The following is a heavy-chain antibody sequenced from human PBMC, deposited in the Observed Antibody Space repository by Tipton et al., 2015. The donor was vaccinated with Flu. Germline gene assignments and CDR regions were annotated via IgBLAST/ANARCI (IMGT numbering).Heavy chain of an antibody. J-gene: IGHJ5*02. D-gene: IGHD4-17*01. CDR2: INSEGRST. V-gene: IGHV3-74*01. CDR1: GFTFSSYW. Sequence: SLRLSCAASGFTFSSYWMHWVRQAPGKGLVWVSRINSEGRSTSYADSVKGRFTISRDNAKNTLYLQMNSLRAEDTAVYYCVRVAGYGDDVEDWFDPWGQGTLVTVSS. CDR3: VRVAGYGDDVEDWFDP.